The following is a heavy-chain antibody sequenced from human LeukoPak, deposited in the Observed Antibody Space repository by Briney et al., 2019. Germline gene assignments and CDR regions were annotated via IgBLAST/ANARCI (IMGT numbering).Heavy chain of an antibody. V-gene: IGHV3-30-3*01. CDR3: AGSWYYFDY. CDR2: ISYDGSNK. CDR1: GFTFSSYA. J-gene: IGHJ4*02. Sequence: GGSLRLSCAASGFTFSSYAMHWVRQAPGKGLEWVAVISYDGSNKYYADSVKGRFTISRDNSKNTLYLQMNSLRAEDTAVYYCAGSWYYFDYWGQGTLVTVSS. D-gene: IGHD6-13*01.